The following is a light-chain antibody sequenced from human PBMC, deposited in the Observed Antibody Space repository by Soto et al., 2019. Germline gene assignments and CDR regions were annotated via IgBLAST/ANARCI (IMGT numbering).Light chain of an antibody. Sequence: DIQMTQSPSTLSASVGDRVTITCRASQSISYWLAWYQQKPGKAHKLLIHDASSLESGVPSRCSGSGSGTEFTLTISSLQPDDFATYYCKQYNSYSYTFGQGTKLEIK. J-gene: IGKJ2*01. V-gene: IGKV1-5*01. CDR2: DAS. CDR1: QSISYW. CDR3: KQYNSYSYT.